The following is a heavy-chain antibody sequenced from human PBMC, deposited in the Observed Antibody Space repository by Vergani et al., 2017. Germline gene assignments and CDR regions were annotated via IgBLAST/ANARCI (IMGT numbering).Heavy chain of an antibody. CDR3: AKVLGGGYGYYFDH. Sequence: EVQLLESGGGLVQPGESLRLSCAASGFTFSSDAMSWVRQAPGKGLEWVSGISGSGGSTYYADSVKGRFTISRDNSKNTLYLQMNSLRAEDAAVYFCAKVLGGGYGYYFDHWGQGTLVTVSS. V-gene: IGHV3-23*01. D-gene: IGHD5-12*01. J-gene: IGHJ4*02. CDR1: GFTFSSDA. CDR2: ISGSGGST.